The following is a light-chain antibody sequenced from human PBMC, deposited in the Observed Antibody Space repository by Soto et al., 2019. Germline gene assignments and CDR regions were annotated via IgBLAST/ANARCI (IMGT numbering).Light chain of an antibody. CDR1: SSDFGGTNY. CDR3: NSYAGSYADVV. V-gene: IGLV2-8*01. J-gene: IGLJ2*01. Sequence: QSALTQPPSASGSPGQSVTISCTGASSDFGGTNYVSWYQQHPGKAPKLMIVEVTKRPSGVPDRFSGSKSGNTASLTVSGLQAEDEADSYCNSYAGSYADVVFGGGTKLTVL. CDR2: EVT.